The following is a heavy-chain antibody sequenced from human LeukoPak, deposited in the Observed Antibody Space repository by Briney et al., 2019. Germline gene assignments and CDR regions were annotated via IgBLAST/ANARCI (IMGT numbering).Heavy chain of an antibody. Sequence: ASVKVSCKASGYTFTDYAMTWVRQAPGQGLVWMGWINTHTGNPTYAQGFTGRFDFSLDTSVSTAYLQISSLKAEDTAVYYCVRDWRGSSYINDYLGQGALVTGSS. CDR1: GYTFTDYA. CDR2: INTHTGNP. D-gene: IGHD3-10*01. CDR3: VRDWRGSSYINDY. J-gene: IGHJ4*02. V-gene: IGHV7-4-1*02.